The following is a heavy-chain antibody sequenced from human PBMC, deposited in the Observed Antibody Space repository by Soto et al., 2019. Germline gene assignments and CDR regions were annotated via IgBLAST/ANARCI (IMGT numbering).Heavy chain of an antibody. CDR2: ISAYNGNT. Sequence: QVQLVQSGAEVKKPGASVKVSCKASGYTFTSYGISWVRQAPGQGLEWMGWISAYNGNTKYAQKLQGRVTMTTDTSTSTAYMELRSLKSDDPALYYCTRDAAIGLNDYWGQGTLVTVSS. V-gene: IGHV1-18*01. CDR1: GYTFTSYG. D-gene: IGHD3-16*01. CDR3: TRDAAIGLNDY. J-gene: IGHJ4*02.